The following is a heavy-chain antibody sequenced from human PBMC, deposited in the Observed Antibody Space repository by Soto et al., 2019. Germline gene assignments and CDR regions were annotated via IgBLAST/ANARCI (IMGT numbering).Heavy chain of an antibody. CDR2: MNPYSGNR. CDR3: ARGAFYSAYRVDAFDI. D-gene: IGHD5-12*01. J-gene: IGHJ3*02. V-gene: IGHV1-8*01. Sequence: QVQLVQSGADVKKPGASVRVSCKAAGYSFTSYDINWVRQATGQGLEWMGWMNPYSGNRGYAQIFQGRVTMTWNTSTSTAYLELSSLRSEDTAVYYCARGAFYSAYRVDAFDIWGQGTMVTVSS. CDR1: GYSFTSYD.